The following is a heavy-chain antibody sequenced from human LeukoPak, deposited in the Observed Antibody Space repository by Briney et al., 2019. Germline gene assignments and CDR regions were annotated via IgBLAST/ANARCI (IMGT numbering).Heavy chain of an antibody. J-gene: IGHJ1*01. Sequence: SETLPLTCTVSGCSVISGPYYWSWIRQPPGKALEWIGYIYHSRNTNYNPSLKNRITISVDRPKNQFSLKLASVTAADTAVYYCARDGGSYSDIAEYFQHWGQGTLVTVSS. CDR2: IYHSRNT. CDR3: ARDGGSYSDIAEYFQH. V-gene: IGHV4-61*01. D-gene: IGHD4-17*01. CDR1: GCSVISGPYY.